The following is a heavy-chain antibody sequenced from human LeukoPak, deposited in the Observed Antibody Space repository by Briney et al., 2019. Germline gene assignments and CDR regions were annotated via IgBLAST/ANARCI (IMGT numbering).Heavy chain of an antibody. J-gene: IGHJ4*02. CDR1: GFTFSSYA. CDR2: ISGSGGST. CDR3: AKDSGLRFLEFSFDY. V-gene: IGHV3-23*01. Sequence: GGSLRLSCAASGFTFSSYAMSWVRQAPGKGLEWVSAISGSGGSTYYADSVKGRFTISRDNSKNTLYLQMNSLRAEDTAVYYCAKDSGLRFLEFSFDYWGQGTLVTVSS. D-gene: IGHD3-3*01.